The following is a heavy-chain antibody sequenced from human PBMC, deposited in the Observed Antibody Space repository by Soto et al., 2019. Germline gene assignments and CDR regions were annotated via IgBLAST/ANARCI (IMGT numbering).Heavy chain of an antibody. CDR1: GGSISSGGYY. CDR3: ARARSSYDFWSWYFDY. CDR2: IYYSGST. Sequence: SETLSLTCTVSGGSISSGGYYWSWIRQHPGKGLEWIGYIYYSGSTYYNPSLKSRVTISVDTSKNQFSLKLSSVTAADTAVYYCARARSSYDFWSWYFDYWGQGTLVTVSS. J-gene: IGHJ4*02. D-gene: IGHD3-3*01. V-gene: IGHV4-31*03.